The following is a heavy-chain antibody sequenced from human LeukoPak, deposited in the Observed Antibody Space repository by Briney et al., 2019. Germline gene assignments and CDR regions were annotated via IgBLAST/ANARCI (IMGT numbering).Heavy chain of an antibody. CDR2: INHSGST. CDR1: GGSFSGYY. D-gene: IGHD2-8*01. Sequence: SETLSLTCAVSGGSFSGYYWSWIRQPPGKGLEWIGEINHSGSTNYNPSLKSRVTISVDTSKNQFSLKLSSVTAADTAVYYCARGSRLTKPYYYYYMDVWGKGTTVTVSS. CDR3: ARGSRLTKPYYYYYMDV. J-gene: IGHJ6*03. V-gene: IGHV4-34*01.